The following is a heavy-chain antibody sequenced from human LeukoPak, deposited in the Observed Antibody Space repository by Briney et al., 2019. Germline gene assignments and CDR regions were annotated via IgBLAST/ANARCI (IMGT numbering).Heavy chain of an antibody. J-gene: IGHJ6*04. D-gene: IGHD3-3*01. CDR1: GYTFTSYA. Sequence: ASVKVSCKASGYTFTSYAMNWVRQAPGQGLEWMGGIIPIFGTANYAQKFQGRVTITTDESTSTAYMELSSLRSEDTAVYYCARGAFLEWSPPDVWGKGSTVTVSS. V-gene: IGHV1-69*05. CDR2: IIPIFGTA. CDR3: ARGAFLEWSPPDV.